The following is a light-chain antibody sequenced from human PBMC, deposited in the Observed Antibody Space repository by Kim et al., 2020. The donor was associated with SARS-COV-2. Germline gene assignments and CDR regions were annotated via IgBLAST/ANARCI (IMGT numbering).Light chain of an antibody. J-gene: IGLJ2*01. Sequence: SSELTQDPAVSVALGQTVRITCQGDSLRSYYASWYQQKPGQAPVLVIYGKNKRPSGIPDRFSGSSSGNTASLTITGAQAEDEADYYCNSRDSSVNHLVFG. CDR2: GKN. CDR1: SLRSYY. CDR3: NSRDSSVNHLV. V-gene: IGLV3-19*01.